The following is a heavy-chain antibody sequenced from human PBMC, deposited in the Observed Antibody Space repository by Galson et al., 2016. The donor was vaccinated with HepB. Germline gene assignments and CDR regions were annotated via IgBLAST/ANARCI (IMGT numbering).Heavy chain of an antibody. CDR3: VPQRDVGVIRSSSFNS. D-gene: IGHD1-26*01. CDR2: ISGSGGST. CDR1: GFTFSSYA. Sequence: SLRLSCAASGFTFSSYAMSWVRQAPGKGLEWVSAISGSGGSTHYADSVKGRFTISRDNAKNTLYLQMNSLRPEDTAVYHCVPQRDVGVIRSSSFNSWGQGTMVTVSS. V-gene: IGHV3-23*01. J-gene: IGHJ5*02.